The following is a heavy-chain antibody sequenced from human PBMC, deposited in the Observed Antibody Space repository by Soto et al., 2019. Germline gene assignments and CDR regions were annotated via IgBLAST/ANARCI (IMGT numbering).Heavy chain of an antibody. Sequence: ASVKVSCKASGYTFTSYAMHWVRQAPGQRLEWMGWINAGNGNTKYSQKFQGRVTITRDTSASTAYMELSSLRSEDTAVYYCARALPPIAAAGILDYWGQGTLVTVSS. CDR2: INAGNGNT. V-gene: IGHV1-3*01. CDR1: GYTFTSYA. CDR3: ARALPPIAAAGILDY. J-gene: IGHJ4*02. D-gene: IGHD6-13*01.